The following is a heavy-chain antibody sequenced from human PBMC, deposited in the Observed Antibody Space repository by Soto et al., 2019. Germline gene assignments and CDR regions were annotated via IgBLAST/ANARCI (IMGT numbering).Heavy chain of an antibody. J-gene: IGHJ6*02. CDR2: INAGNGNT. CDR1: GYTFTNYA. V-gene: IGHV1-3*01. CDR3: ASEAIAAAAVYGMDV. Sequence: ASVKVSCKASGYTFTNYAMHWVLQAPGQRLEWMGWINAGNGNTKYSQKFQGRVTITRDTSASTAYMELSSLRSEDTAVYYCASEAIAAAAVYGMDVWGQGTTVTVSS. D-gene: IGHD6-13*01.